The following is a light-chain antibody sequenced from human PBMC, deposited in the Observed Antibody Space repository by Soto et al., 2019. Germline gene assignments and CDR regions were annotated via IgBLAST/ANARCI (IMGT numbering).Light chain of an antibody. CDR1: QTISSW. V-gene: IGKV1-5*03. J-gene: IGKJ1*01. Sequence: DIQMTQSPSTLSGSVGDRVTITCRASQTISSWLAWYQQKPGKAPKLLIYKASTLKSGVPSRFSGSGSGTEFTLTISSLQPDDFATYYCQHYNGYSRTFGQGTKVDIK. CDR2: KAS. CDR3: QHYNGYSRT.